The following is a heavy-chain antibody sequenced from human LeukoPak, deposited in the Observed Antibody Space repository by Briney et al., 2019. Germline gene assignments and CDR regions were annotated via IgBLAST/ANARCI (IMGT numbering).Heavy chain of an antibody. CDR2: IDPSDSYT. D-gene: IGHD3-10*01. CDR1: GYSFTSYW. CDR3: ARSPNRDGSWSYSNWFDP. J-gene: IGHJ5*02. Sequence: GESLRISCKGSGYSFTSYWISWGRQMPGKGLGWMGRIDPSDSYTNYSPSFQGHVTISADKSISTAYLQWSSLKASDTAMYYCARSPNRDGSWSYSNWFDPWGQGNLVTVSS. V-gene: IGHV5-10-1*01.